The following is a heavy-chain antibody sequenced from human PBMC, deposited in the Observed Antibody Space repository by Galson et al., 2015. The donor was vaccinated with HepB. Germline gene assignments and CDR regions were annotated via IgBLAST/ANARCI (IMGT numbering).Heavy chain of an antibody. CDR2: IIPLSGST. CDR1: GGSFSDYV. J-gene: IGHJ4*02. D-gene: IGHD6-19*01. Sequence: SVKVSCKASGGSFSDYVTNWVRQAPGQGPQWMEGIIPLSGSTNYAQKFQDRVTITADESTRTAYMELGSLSSEDTAVYYCARARSVAVAGELVYWGQGTLVTVSS. V-gene: IGHV1-69*13. CDR3: ARARSVAVAGELVY.